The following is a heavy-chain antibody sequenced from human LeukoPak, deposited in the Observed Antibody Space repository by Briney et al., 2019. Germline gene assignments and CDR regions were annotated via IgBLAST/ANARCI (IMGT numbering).Heavy chain of an antibody. CDR2: IYTSGST. CDR1: GASITSASYY. J-gene: IGHJ4*02. V-gene: IGHV4-61*02. CDR3: ARGNTVECYDY. Sequence: SETLSLTCSVSGASITSASYYWSWIRQPAGKGLEWIGRIYTSGSTNYNPSLKSRVTISVDTSKNQFSLKLSSVTAADTAVYYCARGNTVECYDYWGQGTLVTVSS. D-gene: IGHD4-23*01.